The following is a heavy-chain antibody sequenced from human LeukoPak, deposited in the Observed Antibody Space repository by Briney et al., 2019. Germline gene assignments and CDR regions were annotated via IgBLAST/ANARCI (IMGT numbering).Heavy chain of an antibody. CDR1: GGSISSSNW. D-gene: IGHD3-3*01. CDR2: IYYSGST. V-gene: IGHV4-4*02. CDR3: ARKNYDFWSGYYTGEYYFDY. Sequence: PSETLSLTCAVSGGSISSSNWWSWVRQPPGKGLEWIGSIYYSGSTYYNPSLKSRVTISVDTSKNQFSLKLSSVTAADTAVYYCARKNYDFWSGYYTGEYYFDYWGQGTLVTVSS. J-gene: IGHJ4*02.